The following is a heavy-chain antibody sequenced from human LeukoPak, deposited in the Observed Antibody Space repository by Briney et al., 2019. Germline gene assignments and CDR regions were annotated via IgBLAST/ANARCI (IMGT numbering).Heavy chain of an antibody. CDR3: ARQYSYDSSGYYPWDY. CDR1: GFTFSSYW. J-gene: IGHJ4*02. V-gene: IGHV3-74*01. Sequence: GGSLRLSCVASGFTFSSYWMHWVRQAPGKGLVWVSRINSDGSSTTYAGSVKGRFTISRDNAENTLYLQMNSLRAEDTAMYYCARQYSYDSSGYYPWDYWGQGTLVTVSS. D-gene: IGHD3-22*01. CDR2: INSDGSST.